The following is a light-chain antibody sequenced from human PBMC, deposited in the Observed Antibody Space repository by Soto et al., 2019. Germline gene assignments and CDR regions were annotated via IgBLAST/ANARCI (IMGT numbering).Light chain of an antibody. CDR1: HIVSRRL. Sequence: GFTQSPCTVSLSPGGRATLSCRASHIVSRRLSWYQQRPGQSPRLLISGASIRASGVPVRFIGSGSGTDFTLTITRLEPEDFAVYYCQQYGGSPITFGLGTRLEI. CDR2: GAS. J-gene: IGKJ5*01. CDR3: QQYGGSPIT. V-gene: IGKV3-20*01.